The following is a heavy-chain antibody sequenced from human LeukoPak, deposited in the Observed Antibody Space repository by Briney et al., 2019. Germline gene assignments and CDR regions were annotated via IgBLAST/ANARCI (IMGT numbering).Heavy chain of an antibody. V-gene: IGHV3-30*18. CDR1: GFTFSSFD. CDR3: AKDAVAPGSGGDYFDV. CDR2: TSYDGSEK. D-gene: IGHD3-10*01. J-gene: IGHJ4*02. Sequence: GGSLRLSCAASGFTFSSFDMHWVRQAPGKGLEWVAITSYDGSEKYFADSVKGRFTISRDNSKNTHNLQMNILRAEDPAVYYCAKDAVAPGSGGDYFDVWGQGTLVAVSS.